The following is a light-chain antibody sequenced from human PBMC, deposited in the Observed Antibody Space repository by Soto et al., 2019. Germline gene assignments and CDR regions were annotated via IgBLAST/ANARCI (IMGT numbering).Light chain of an antibody. CDR1: QDSSHY. CDR2: DAS. CDR3: QQYAKLPIT. Sequence: DSQMTQSPSSLSASVGDRVTITCQASQDSSHYLNWYQQKPGKAPKLLIHDASNLETGVPSRFSGSGSGTDFTFTISSLQAEDIAPYYCQQYAKLPITFGQGTRLEIK. V-gene: IGKV1-33*01. J-gene: IGKJ5*01.